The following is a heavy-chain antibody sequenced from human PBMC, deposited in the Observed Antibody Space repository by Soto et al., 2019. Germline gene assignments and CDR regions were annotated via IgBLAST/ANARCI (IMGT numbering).Heavy chain of an antibody. CDR1: GFTFDDYA. Sequence: EVQLVESGGGLVQPGRSLRLSCAASGFTFDDYAMHWVRQAPGKGLEWVSGISWNSGSIGYADSVKGRFTISSDNAKNFFNLQMNSMSAEATALYYCAIDKGGGWNGMDVWGQGTTVTVSS. V-gene: IGHV3-9*01. CDR3: AIDKGGGWNGMDV. J-gene: IGHJ6*02. CDR2: ISWNSGSI. D-gene: IGHD6-19*01.